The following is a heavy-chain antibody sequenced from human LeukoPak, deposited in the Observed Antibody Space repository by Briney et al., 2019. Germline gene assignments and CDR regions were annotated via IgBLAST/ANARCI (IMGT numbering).Heavy chain of an antibody. D-gene: IGHD2-2*01. CDR1: GYSFTSYW. J-gene: IGHJ6*02. CDR2: IYPGDSDT. V-gene: IGHV5-51*01. Sequence: GESLKISCKGSGYSFTSYWIAWVRQMPGKGLEWMGIIYPGDSDTTYSPSFQGQVTISADKSISTAFLQWSSLKASDTAMYYCARHPDCTRTSCYVDYYGMDVWGQGTTVTVSS. CDR3: ARHPDCTRTSCYVDYYGMDV.